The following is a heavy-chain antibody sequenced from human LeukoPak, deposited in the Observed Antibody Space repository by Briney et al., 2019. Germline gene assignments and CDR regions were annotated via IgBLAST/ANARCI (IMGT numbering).Heavy chain of an antibody. D-gene: IGHD6-19*01. Sequence: PGGSLRLSCAASGFTFSSYWMSWVRQAPGKGLEWVANIKQDGSEKYYVDSVKGRFTISRDNAKNSLYLQMNSLRAADTAVYYCARGTIPKKNSSGWYVYYGMDVWGQGTTVTVSS. CDR1: GFTFSSYW. CDR2: IKQDGSEK. V-gene: IGHV3-7*01. CDR3: ARGTIPKKNSSGWYVYYGMDV. J-gene: IGHJ6*02.